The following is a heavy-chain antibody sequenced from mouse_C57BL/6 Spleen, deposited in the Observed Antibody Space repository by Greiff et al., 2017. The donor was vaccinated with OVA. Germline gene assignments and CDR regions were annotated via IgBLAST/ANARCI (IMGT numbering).Heavy chain of an antibody. CDR1: GYAFSSYW. Sequence: LVESGAELVKPGASVKISCKASGYAFSSYWMNWVKQRPGKGLGWIGQIYPGDGDTNYNGKFKGKATLTADKSSSTAYMQLSSLTSEDSAVYFCARERGRDCDEDAMDYWGQGTSVTVSS. CDR3: ARERGRDCDEDAMDY. V-gene: IGHV1-80*01. CDR2: IYPGDGDT. D-gene: IGHD3-3*01. J-gene: IGHJ4*01.